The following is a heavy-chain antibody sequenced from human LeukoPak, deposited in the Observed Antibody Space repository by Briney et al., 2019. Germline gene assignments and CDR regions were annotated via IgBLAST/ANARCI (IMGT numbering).Heavy chain of an antibody. J-gene: IGHJ6*03. D-gene: IGHD2-15*01. CDR1: RFTFSTYG. V-gene: IGHV3-7*03. Sequence: GGSLRLSCAASRFTFSTYGMSWVRQAPGKGLEWVANIKQDGSEKYYVDSVKGRFTISRDNAKNSLYLQMNSLRAEDTAIYYCAKNGDRGAYCSGGSCYPYYYYNMDVWGKGTTVTISS. CDR3: AKNGDRGAYCSGGSCYPYYYYNMDV. CDR2: IKQDGSEK.